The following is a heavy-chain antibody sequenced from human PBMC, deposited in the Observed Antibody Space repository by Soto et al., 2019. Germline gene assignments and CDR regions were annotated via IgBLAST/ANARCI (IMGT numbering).Heavy chain of an antibody. V-gene: IGHV3-23*01. CDR1: GFDFNKYA. J-gene: IGHJ4*02. D-gene: IGHD2-2*02. CDR3: AKDSPSYTTSPFYFDS. Sequence: LGGSLRLSCAAFGFDFNKYAMTWVRQAPGKGLQWVSSITSNGDSTYYADSVKGRFTTSRDNSKNTLYLQMNSLRADDTAVFYCAKDSPSYTTSPFYFDSWGQGTLVTVSS. CDR2: ITSNGDST.